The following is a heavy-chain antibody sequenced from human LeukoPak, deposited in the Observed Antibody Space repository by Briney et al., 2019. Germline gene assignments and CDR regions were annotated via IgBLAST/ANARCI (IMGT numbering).Heavy chain of an antibody. CDR2: IFSSGTT. V-gene: IGHV4-59*08. CDR3: ATPYSGGYHGLDI. J-gene: IGHJ3*02. D-gene: IGHD1-26*01. CDR1: VGSISNFY. Sequence: KPSETLSLTCTVSVGSISNFYWSWIRQPPGKGLEWIGHIFSSGTTDYNPSLRSRVIISVDTSSNQFSLKLSSVTAADTAVYYCATPYSGGYHGLDIWGQGTMVTVSS.